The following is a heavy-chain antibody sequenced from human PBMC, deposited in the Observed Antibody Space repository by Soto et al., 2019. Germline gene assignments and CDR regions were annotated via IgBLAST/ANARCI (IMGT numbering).Heavy chain of an antibody. D-gene: IGHD2-21*02. V-gene: IGHV4-38-2*01. CDR2: IYHSGNT. J-gene: IGHJ4*02. Sequence: PSETLSLTCAVSGYSISSGYYWGWIRQPPGKGLEWIGSIYHSGNTHYNPSLKSRVTISVDTSKNQFSLKLSSVTAADTAVYYCARGGDGGFEFDYWGQGTLVTVSS. CDR3: ARGGDGGFEFDY. CDR1: GYSISSGYY.